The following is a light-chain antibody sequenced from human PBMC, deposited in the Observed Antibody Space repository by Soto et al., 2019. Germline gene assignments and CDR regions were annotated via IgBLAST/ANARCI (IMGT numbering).Light chain of an antibody. V-gene: IGKV3-20*01. CDR2: SSS. CDR3: QQFGTSTTAIT. CDR1: QSVSSSY. J-gene: IGKJ5*01. Sequence: MVWTQSPGTLSLSPGERATLSCRASQSVSSSYLVWYQQKTGQAPRLLIYSSSTRATGIPDRFSGSVSGTDFTLTISRLETEDFAVYYCQQFGTSTTAITFGQGPRLELK.